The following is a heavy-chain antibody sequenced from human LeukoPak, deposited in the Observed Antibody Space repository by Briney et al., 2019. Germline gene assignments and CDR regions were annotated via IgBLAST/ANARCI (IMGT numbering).Heavy chain of an antibody. CDR2: ISGSGGST. Sequence: PGGSLRLSCAASGFTFSSYAMSWVRQAPGKGLEWVSAISGSGGSTYYADSVKGRFTISRDNAKNSLYLQMNSLRAEDTAVYYCARLTSDIVATIGGYWGQGTLVTVSS. V-gene: IGHV3-23*01. CDR1: GFTFSSYA. CDR3: ARLTSDIVATIGGY. D-gene: IGHD5-12*01. J-gene: IGHJ4*02.